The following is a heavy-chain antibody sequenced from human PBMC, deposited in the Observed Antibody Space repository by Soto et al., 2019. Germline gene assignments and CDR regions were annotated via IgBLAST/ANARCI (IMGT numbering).Heavy chain of an antibody. CDR2: ISGNGGDYT. CDR1: GFTFSTYA. V-gene: IGHV3-23*01. D-gene: IGHD2-2*01. Sequence: EVQLLESGGGLVQPGGSLRLSCAASGFTFSTYAMSWVRQAPRKGLEWVSAISGNGGDYTYYADSVKGRFTISRDNSKNTVYLLMNSLRAEDTAVYYCVPLCRYCSTTTPSWGQGTLVTVSS. CDR3: VPLCRYCSTTTPS. J-gene: IGHJ4*02.